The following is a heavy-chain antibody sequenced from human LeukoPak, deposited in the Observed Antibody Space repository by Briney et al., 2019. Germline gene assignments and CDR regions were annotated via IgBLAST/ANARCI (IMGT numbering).Heavy chain of an antibody. CDR2: IYYSGST. Sequence: SETLSLTCAVYGGSFSGYYWSWIRQPPGKGLEWIGSIYYSGSTYYNPSLKSRVAISVDTSKNQFSLKLSSVTAADTAVYYCARWYYDILTGYFDPWGQGTLVTVSS. V-gene: IGHV4-34*01. CDR3: ARWYYDILTGYFDP. D-gene: IGHD3-9*01. CDR1: GGSFSGYY. J-gene: IGHJ5*02.